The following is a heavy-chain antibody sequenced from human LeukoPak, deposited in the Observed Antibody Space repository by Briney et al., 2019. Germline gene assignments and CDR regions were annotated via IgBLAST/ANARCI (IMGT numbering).Heavy chain of an antibody. J-gene: IGHJ4*02. Sequence: GGSLRLSCAASGFTFSSYGMHWVRQAPGKGLEWVAVISYGGSNKYYADSVKGRFTISRDNSKNTLYLQMNSLRAEDTAVYYCAKDGAPTYYYDSSGYPDDYWGQGTLVTVSS. D-gene: IGHD3-22*01. V-gene: IGHV3-30*18. CDR2: ISYGGSNK. CDR1: GFTFSSYG. CDR3: AKDGAPTYYYDSSGYPDDY.